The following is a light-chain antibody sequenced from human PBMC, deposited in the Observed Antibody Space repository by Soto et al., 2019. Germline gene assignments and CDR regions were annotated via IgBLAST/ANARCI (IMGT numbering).Light chain of an antibody. CDR3: QHYGNSLWT. Sequence: EVVLTQSPGTLSLSPGERATLSCRASESVSSSFLTWYQQKPGQAPRLLIYRTSNRVTGIPDRFSGSGSGTDFTLNISRLEPEDFAVYFCQHYGNSLWTFGQGTKLDI. CDR2: RTS. J-gene: IGKJ1*01. V-gene: IGKV3-20*01. CDR1: ESVSSSF.